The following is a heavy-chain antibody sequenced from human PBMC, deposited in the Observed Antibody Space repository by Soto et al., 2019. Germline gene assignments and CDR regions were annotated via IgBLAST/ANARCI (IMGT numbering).Heavy chain of an antibody. CDR2: INPILSMS. Sequence: QVQLVQSGADVQRPGSSVRVSCKASGDTFNFYSINWVRQAPGLGLQWMGRINPILSMSNYPPRFQGRVTMTADKSTSTAYMELSSLRSEDTAMYYWATSYGSGYRAFDSWGQGALVTVSS. J-gene: IGHJ4*02. CDR3: ATSYGSGYRAFDS. V-gene: IGHV1-69*02. CDR1: GDTFNFYS. D-gene: IGHD3-10*01.